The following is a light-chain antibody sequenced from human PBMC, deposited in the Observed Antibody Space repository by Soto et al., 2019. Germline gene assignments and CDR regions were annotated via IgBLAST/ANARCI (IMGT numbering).Light chain of an antibody. J-gene: IGLJ2*01. CDR3: CSYACSSTLV. Sequence: QSALTQPASVSGSPGQSIPISCTGTSSDVGSYNLVSWYQQHPGKAPKLMIYEVSKRPSGVSNRFSGSKSGNTASLTISGLQAEDEADYYCCSYACSSTLVFGGGTKLTVL. V-gene: IGLV2-23*02. CDR2: EVS. CDR1: SSDVGSYNL.